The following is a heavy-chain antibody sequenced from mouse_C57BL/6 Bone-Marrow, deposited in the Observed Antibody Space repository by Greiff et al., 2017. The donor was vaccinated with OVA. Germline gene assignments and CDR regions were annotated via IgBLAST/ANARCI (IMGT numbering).Heavy chain of an antibody. CDR1: GYSITSGYY. J-gene: IGHJ1*03. D-gene: IGHD2-2*01. CDR3: ARPGTGPYGYYRYFDV. Sequence: EVKLQESGPGLVKPSQSLSLTCSVTGYSITSGYYWNWIRQFPGNKLEWMGYISYDGSNNYNPSLKNLISITRDTSKNQFFLKLNSVTTEDTATYYCARPGTGPYGYYRYFDVWGTGTTVTVSS. CDR2: ISYDGSN. V-gene: IGHV3-6*01.